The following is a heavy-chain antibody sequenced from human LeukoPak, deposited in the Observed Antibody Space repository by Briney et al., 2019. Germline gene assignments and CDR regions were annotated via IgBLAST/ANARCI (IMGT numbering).Heavy chain of an antibody. Sequence: PGGSLRLSCAASGFTFNHAWMSWVRQAPGKGLEWVGRIKSKTDRGTTDYAAPVKGRFTISRDDPKNTLYLQMNSLKTEDTAVYYCTTVGSSRYYYYFDYWGQGSLVTVSS. D-gene: IGHD3-22*01. V-gene: IGHV3-15*01. CDR1: GFTFNHAW. J-gene: IGHJ4*02. CDR3: TTVGSSRYYYYFDY. CDR2: IKSKTDRGTT.